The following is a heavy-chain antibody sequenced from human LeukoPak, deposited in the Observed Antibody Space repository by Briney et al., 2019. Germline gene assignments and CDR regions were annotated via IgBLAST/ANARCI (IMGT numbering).Heavy chain of an antibody. J-gene: IGHJ3*02. V-gene: IGHV4-61*02. D-gene: IGHD3-10*01. CDR3: AGRGSSSGTFDI. Sequence: SETLSLTCTVSGGSITNLDYYWTWLRQPAGKRLEWIGRIYTSGGTNYNPSLKSRVTMSVDRSKNEISLHPASLTAADTALYYCAGRGSSSGTFDIWGPGTFVTVSS. CDR2: IYTSGGT. CDR1: GGSITNLDYY.